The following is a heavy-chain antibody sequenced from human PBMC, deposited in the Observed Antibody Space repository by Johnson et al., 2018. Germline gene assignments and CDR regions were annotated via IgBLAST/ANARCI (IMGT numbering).Heavy chain of an antibody. J-gene: IGHJ3*02. CDR1: GSIFSGYV. Sequence: VQLVESGGGVVQPGRSLRLSCAASGSIFSGYVMHWVRQAPGKGLEWVALKSHDGISKQYGDSVKDRFTISRDDSKITRYLEMNSLRVEDRAVYYCAREGYSSGRAGIFDMWGQGTMVTVS. V-gene: IGHV3-30*03. D-gene: IGHD6-19*01. CDR3: AREGYSSGRAGIFDM. CDR2: KSHDGISK.